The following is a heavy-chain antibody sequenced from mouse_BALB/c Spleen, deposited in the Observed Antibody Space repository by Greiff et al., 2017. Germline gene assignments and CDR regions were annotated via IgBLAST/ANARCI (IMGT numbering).Heavy chain of an antibody. D-gene: IGHD1-2*01. CDR3: ARSGTTATCFDY. CDR1: GYTFTDYV. CDR2: IYPGSGST. Sequence: VQLQQSGPELVKPGASVKMSCKASGYTFTDYVISWVKQRTGQGLEWIGEIYPGSGSTYYNEKFKGKATLTADKSSNTAYMQLSSLTSEDSAVYFCARSGTTATCFDYWGQGTTLTVSS. J-gene: IGHJ2*01. V-gene: IGHV1-77*01.